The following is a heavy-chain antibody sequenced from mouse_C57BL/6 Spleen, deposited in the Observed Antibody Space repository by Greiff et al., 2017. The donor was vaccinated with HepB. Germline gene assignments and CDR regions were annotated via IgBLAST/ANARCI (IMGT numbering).Heavy chain of an antibody. CDR3: ARLNDYDYSAMDD. CDR2: IYPRDGRT. J-gene: IGHJ4*01. V-gene: IGHV1-85*01. D-gene: IGHD2-4*01. Sequence: VQLQQSGPELVKPGASVKLSCKASGYTFTSYDINWVIQRPGQGLEWIGWIYPRDGRTKYNEKFKGKATLTVDTSSSTAYMELHSLTSEDSAVYFCARLNDYDYSAMDDWGQGTSVTVSS. CDR1: GYTFTSYD.